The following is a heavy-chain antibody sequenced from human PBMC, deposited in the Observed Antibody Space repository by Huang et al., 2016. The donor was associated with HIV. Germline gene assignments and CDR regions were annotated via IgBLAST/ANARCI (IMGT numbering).Heavy chain of an antibody. V-gene: IGHV3-23*01. J-gene: IGHJ4*02. CDR3: TVLLDY. CDR1: GFTFNKYA. Sequence: EVKVLESGGGLVQPGGSLRLSCVASGFTFNKYAMSWVRQAAGKGLAWVSLISGNGNKTYYADSVKGRFTISRDNSKNTVYLQMNSLRAEDAALYHCTVLLDYWGQGTPVTVSS. CDR2: ISGNGNKT.